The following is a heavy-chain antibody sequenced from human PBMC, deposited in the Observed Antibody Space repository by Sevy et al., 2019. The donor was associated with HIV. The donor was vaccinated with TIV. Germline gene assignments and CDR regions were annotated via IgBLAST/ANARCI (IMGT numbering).Heavy chain of an antibody. J-gene: IGHJ4*02. CDR3: ARDMAYGSGSIVYDY. V-gene: IGHV3-21*01. D-gene: IGHD3-10*01. CDR2: ISSSSRYI. Sequence: GGSLRLSCAASGFVFSSYTMNWVRQSPGKGLEWVSSISSSSRYIFYADSVKGRFTISRDNARNSLYLQMYSLRAEDTAVYYCARDMAYGSGSIVYDYWGQGTLVTVSS. CDR1: GFVFSSYT.